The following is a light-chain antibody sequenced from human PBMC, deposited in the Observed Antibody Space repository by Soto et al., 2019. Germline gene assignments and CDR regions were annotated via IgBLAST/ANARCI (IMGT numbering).Light chain of an antibody. CDR1: SSDVGAYNY. Sequence: QSALTQPASVSGSPGQSITISCTGTSSDVGAYNYVSWFQQHPGKAPTLIISEVSNRPSGVSNRFSGSKSGNAASLTISGLQAEDEADYYCTSFAPGRIYVFGSGTKVTVL. V-gene: IGLV2-14*01. CDR2: EVS. J-gene: IGLJ1*01. CDR3: TSFAPGRIYV.